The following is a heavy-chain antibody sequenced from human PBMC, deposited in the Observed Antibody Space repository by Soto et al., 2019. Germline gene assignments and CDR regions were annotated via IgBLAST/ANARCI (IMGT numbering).Heavy chain of an antibody. CDR1: GFSVSSYG. CDR3: VKDCFGILRLTTPDY. V-gene: IGHV3-23*01. Sequence: EVQLLESGGGLVQPGGSLRLSCAASGFSVSSYGMNWVRQAPGKGLECVSGISNSGTTTYYADSVKGRFTISRDNSKNTLYLQMNSLRAEDTAVSYCVKDCFGILRLTTPDYWGQGTLVTVSS. CDR2: ISNSGTTT. D-gene: IGHD1-1*01. J-gene: IGHJ4*02.